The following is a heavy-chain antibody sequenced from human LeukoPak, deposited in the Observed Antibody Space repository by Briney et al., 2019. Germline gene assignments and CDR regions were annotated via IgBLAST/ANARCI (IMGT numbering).Heavy chain of an antibody. CDR2: MSSNGDST. D-gene: IGHD6-19*01. Sequence: GSLRLSCAASGFTLSNYAMHWVRQAPGKGLEYVSGMSSNGDSTYYANSVKGRFTIARDNSKNTLYLQMGSLRAEDMAVYYCARDPRNNIAVSAYYYYMDVWGKGTMVTVSS. J-gene: IGHJ6*03. CDR3: ARDPRNNIAVSAYYYYMDV. CDR1: GFTLSNYA. V-gene: IGHV3-64*01.